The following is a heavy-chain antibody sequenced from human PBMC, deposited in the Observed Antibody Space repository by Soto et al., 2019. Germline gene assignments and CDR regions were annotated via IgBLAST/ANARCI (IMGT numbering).Heavy chain of an antibody. V-gene: IGHV1-69*01. CDR3: ARAGIVATIISDYYYGMDV. D-gene: IGHD5-12*01. J-gene: IGHJ6*02. Sequence: QVQLVQSGAEVKKPGSSVTVSCKASGGTFSSYAISWVRQAPGQGLEWMGGIIPIFGTANYAQKFQGRVTITADESTSTAYMELSSLRSEDTAVYYCARAGIVATIISDYYYGMDVWGQGTTVTVSS. CDR1: GGTFSSYA. CDR2: IIPIFGTA.